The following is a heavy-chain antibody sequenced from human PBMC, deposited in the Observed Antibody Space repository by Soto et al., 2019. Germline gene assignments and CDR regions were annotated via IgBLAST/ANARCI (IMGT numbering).Heavy chain of an antibody. CDR1: GFTVSSNY. D-gene: IGHD3-22*01. Sequence: GGSLRLSCAASGFTVSSNYMSWVRQAPGKGLEWVSVIYSGGSTYYADSVKGRFTISRDNSKNTLYLQMNSLRAEDTAVYYCARVGLDSSGYSFDYWGQGTLVTVSS. CDR3: ARVGLDSSGYSFDY. V-gene: IGHV3-53*01. J-gene: IGHJ4*02. CDR2: IYSGGST.